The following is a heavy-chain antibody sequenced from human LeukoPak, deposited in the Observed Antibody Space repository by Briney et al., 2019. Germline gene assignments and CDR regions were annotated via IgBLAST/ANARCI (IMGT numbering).Heavy chain of an antibody. CDR1: GFTFSSYA. V-gene: IGHV3-23*01. CDR3: ARLLGEATIYDL. Sequence: GGSLRLSCAASGFTFSSYAMSWVRQAPGKGLEWVSAISATASNTYYADSVKGRFTISRDNSNSTLYLQMNSLRVDDTAVYYCARLLGEATIYDLWGQGTLVTVSS. J-gene: IGHJ5*02. D-gene: IGHD3-16*01. CDR2: ISATASNT.